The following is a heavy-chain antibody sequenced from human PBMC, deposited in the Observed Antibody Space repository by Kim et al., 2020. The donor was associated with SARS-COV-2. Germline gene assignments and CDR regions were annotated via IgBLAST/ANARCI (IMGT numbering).Heavy chain of an antibody. CDR2: IDPSDSYT. CDR1: GYSFTSYW. V-gene: IGHV5-10-1*01. CDR3: ARHGITEMARNDAFDI. Sequence: GESLKISCKGSGYSFTSYWISWVRQMPGKGLEWMGRIDPSDSYTNYSPSFQCHVTISSDKSISTAYLQWSSLKASDTAMYYCARHGITEMARNDAFDIWGQGTMVTVSS. D-gene: IGHD5-12*01. J-gene: IGHJ3*02.